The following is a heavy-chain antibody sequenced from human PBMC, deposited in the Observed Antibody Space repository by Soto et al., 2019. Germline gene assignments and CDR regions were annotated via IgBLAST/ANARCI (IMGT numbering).Heavy chain of an antibody. CDR3: AKHGMDV. CDR2: ISYDGSNK. J-gene: IGHJ6*02. CDR1: GFTFSSYG. V-gene: IGHV3-30*18. Sequence: GGSLRLSCAASGFTFSSYGMHWVRQAPGKGLEWVAVISYDGSNKYYADSVKGRFTTSRDNSKNTLYLQMNSLRAEDTAVYYCAKHGMDVWGQGTTVTVSS.